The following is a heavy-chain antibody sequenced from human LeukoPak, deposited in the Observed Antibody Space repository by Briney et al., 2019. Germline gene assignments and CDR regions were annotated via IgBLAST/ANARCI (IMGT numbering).Heavy chain of an antibody. CDR1: GFTFSTHW. CDR2: INADGSPT. D-gene: IGHD5-12*01. Sequence: GGSLRLSCAASGFTFSTHWMHWVRQAPGKGLVWVSRINADGSPTMYADSVKGRFTISRDNAKNTLYLQMNSLGAEDTAVYSCARTFEGYPLGWWFDPWGQGTQVTVSS. V-gene: IGHV3-74*03. CDR3: ARTFEGYPLGWWFDP. J-gene: IGHJ5*02.